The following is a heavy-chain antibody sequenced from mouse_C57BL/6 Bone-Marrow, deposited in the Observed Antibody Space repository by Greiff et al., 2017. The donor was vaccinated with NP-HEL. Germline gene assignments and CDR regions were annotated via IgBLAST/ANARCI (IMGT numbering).Heavy chain of an antibody. J-gene: IGHJ4*01. V-gene: IGHV1-47*01. CDR2: FHPYNDDT. CDR1: GYTFTTYP. Sequence: QVQLQQSGAELVKPGASVKMSCKASGYTFTTYPIEWMKQSHGKCLEWIGNFHPYNDDTKYNEKFKGKATLTVEKSSSTVYLDLSRLTSDASAVYCGARRSNFDYAMDYWGQGTSVTVSS. D-gene: IGHD1-1*01. CDR3: ARRSNFDYAMDY.